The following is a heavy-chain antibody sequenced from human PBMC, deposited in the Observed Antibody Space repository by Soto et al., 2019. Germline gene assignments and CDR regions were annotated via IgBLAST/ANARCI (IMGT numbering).Heavy chain of an antibody. J-gene: IGHJ6*02. CDR3: AREHFDTAMVSHYGMDV. Sequence: PGGALRLSCAASGFTVSSNYMSWVRQAPGKGLGGVSVIYSGGSTYYADSVKGRFTISRDNSKNTLYLQMNSLRAEDTAVYYCAREHFDTAMVSHYGMDVWGQGTTVTVSS. CDR1: GFTVSSNY. V-gene: IGHV3-53*01. D-gene: IGHD5-18*01. CDR2: IYSGGST.